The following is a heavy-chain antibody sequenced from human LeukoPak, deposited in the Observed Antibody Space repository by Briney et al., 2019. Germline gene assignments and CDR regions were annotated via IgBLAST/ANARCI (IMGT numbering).Heavy chain of an antibody. CDR1: GYTLTELS. J-gene: IGHJ4*02. CDR3: ARDDGYCSSTSCYYLGY. V-gene: IGHV1-24*01. CDR2: FDPEDGET. D-gene: IGHD2-2*03. Sequence: ASVKVSCKVSGYTLTELSMHWVRQAPGKGLEWMGGFDPEDGETIYAQKFQGRVTMTEDTSTDTAYMELSSLRSDDTAVYYCARDDGYCSSTSCYYLGYWGQGTLVTVSS.